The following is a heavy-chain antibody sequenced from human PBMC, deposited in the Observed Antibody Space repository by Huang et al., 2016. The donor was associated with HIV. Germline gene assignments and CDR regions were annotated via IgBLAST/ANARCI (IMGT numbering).Heavy chain of an antibody. CDR1: GCSISSSSYY. J-gene: IGHJ3*02. Sequence: QLQLQESGPGLVKPSETLSLTCSVSGCSISSSSYYGGCIRQPPGKGLGWIGRIYYSGRPFYKPSLKGRVTISGDTSKNQFALRLSSVTAADTSVYYCARHMDCSSSSCLAGGHERGPFDMWGQGTMVTVSS. D-gene: IGHD2-2*01. V-gene: IGHV4-39*01. CDR2: IYYSGRP. CDR3: ARHMDCSSSSCLAGGHERGPFDM.